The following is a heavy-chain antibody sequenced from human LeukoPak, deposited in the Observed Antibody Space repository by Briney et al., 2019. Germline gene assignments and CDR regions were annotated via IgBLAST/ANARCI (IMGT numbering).Heavy chain of an antibody. Sequence: ASVKVSCKASGGTCSSYAISWVRQAPGQGLEWMGGIIPIFGTANYAQKFQGRVTITTDESTSTAYMELSSLRSEDTAVYYCARDSDGSGSYYTFDYWGQGTLVTVSS. D-gene: IGHD3-10*01. CDR1: GGTCSSYA. V-gene: IGHV1-69*05. CDR2: IIPIFGTA. J-gene: IGHJ4*02. CDR3: ARDSDGSGSYYTFDY.